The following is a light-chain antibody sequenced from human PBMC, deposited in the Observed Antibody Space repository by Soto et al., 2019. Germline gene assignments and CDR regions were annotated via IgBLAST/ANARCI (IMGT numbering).Light chain of an antibody. CDR3: QQRSNWPPIT. Sequence: EIVLPQSPATLSLSPGERATLSCRASQSVSSYLAWSQQKPGQAPRLLMYDASNRATGIPARFSGSGSGTDSTLTLISLEPEDFAVYSFQQRSNWPPITFGQGTRLEI. V-gene: IGKV3-11*01. CDR2: DAS. CDR1: QSVSSY. J-gene: IGKJ5*01.